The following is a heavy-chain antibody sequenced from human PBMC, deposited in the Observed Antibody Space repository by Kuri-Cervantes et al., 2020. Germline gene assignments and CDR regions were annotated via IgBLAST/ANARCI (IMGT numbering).Heavy chain of an antibody. CDR2: IKKDGSGK. D-gene: IGHD6-19*01. J-gene: IGHJ4*02. V-gene: IGHV3-7*01. Sequence: GGSLRLSCAASGFIFNNYWMSWVRQAPGKGLEWVANIKKDGSGKYYVDSVKGRFAISRDNSKNTLYLQMNSLRAEDTAVYYCARDWDSSGWYLGFDYWGQGTLVTVSS. CDR3: ARDWDSSGWYLGFDY. CDR1: GFIFNNYW.